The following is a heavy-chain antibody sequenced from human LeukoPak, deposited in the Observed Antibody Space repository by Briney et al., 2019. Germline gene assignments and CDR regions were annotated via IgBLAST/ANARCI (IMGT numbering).Heavy chain of an antibody. V-gene: IGHV4-39*02. CDR2: VYYGRSP. CDR1: GDSISRSTYY. CDR3: ARSSGTGTFSY. J-gene: IGHJ4*02. Sequence: PSETLSLTCTVSGDSISRSTYYWAWIRQPPGTGLEWIGSVYYGRSPYFNPSLENRATISVDTSKNHFSLKMSSVTAADTAVYYCARSSGTGTFSYWGQGTLVTVSS. D-gene: IGHD6-25*01.